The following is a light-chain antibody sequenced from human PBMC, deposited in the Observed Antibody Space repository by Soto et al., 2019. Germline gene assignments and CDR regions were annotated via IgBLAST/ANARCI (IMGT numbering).Light chain of an antibody. CDR1: PSIGSW. J-gene: IGKJ4*01. CDR2: DAS. CDR3: QQYKKYST. Sequence: DIQMTQSPSTLSASVGDRVTITCRASPSIGSWLAWYQQKPGKAPKLLIYDASGLERGVPSRFSGSGSGTECTLTISSLQPDDFATYYCQQYKKYSTFGGGTKVEIK. V-gene: IGKV1-5*01.